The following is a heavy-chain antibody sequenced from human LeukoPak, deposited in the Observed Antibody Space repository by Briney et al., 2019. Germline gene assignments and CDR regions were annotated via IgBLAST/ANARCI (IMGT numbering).Heavy chain of an antibody. CDR2: ISAYNGNT. J-gene: IGHJ4*02. V-gene: IGHV1-18*01. Sequence: GASVKVSCKASGYTFTSYGISWVRQAPGQGLEWMGWISAYNGNTNYAQKLQGRVTMTTDTSTSTAYMELRSLRSDDTAVYYCAREKGDSYHYDSSGYYLDYWGQGTLVTVSS. D-gene: IGHD3-22*01. CDR3: AREKGDSYHYDSSGYYLDY. CDR1: GYTFTSYG.